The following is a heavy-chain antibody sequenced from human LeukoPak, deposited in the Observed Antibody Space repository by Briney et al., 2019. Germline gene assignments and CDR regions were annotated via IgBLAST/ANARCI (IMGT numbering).Heavy chain of an antibody. J-gene: IGHJ4*02. CDR2: INPGDGST. CDR3: ARDAGSGWHN. V-gene: IGHV1-46*01. Sequence: ASVKVSCKASGYTFTDYYMHWVRQAPGQGPEWMGMINPGDGSTTYRQKFQGRVTMTRDTSTSTVYMELSGLGFEDTAVYYCARDAGSGWHNWGQGTLVTVSS. D-gene: IGHD6-25*01. CDR1: GYTFTDYY.